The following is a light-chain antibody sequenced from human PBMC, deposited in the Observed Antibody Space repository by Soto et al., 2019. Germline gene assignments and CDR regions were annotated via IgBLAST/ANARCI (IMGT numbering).Light chain of an antibody. V-gene: IGLV2-8*01. CDR1: SSDVGGYNY. Sequence: QSALTQPPSASGSPGQSVTISCTGTSSDVGGYNYVSWYQQHPGKAPKLMIYEVSKRPSGVPDRFSGSKSGNTASLTVSGLQAEDEADYYCNSYAGSNKHVVFGGGTKLTVL. CDR3: NSYAGSNKHVV. J-gene: IGLJ2*01. CDR2: EVS.